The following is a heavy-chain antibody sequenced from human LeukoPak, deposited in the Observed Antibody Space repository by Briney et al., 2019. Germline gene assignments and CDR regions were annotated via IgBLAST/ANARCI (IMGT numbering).Heavy chain of an antibody. CDR2: INHSGST. Sequence: PSETLSLTCAVYGGSFSDYYWSWIRQPPGKGLEWIGEINHSGSTNYNPSLKSRVTISVDTSKNQFSLKLSSVTAADTAVYYCARGGLAAISRTKRSWFDPWGQGTLVTVSS. V-gene: IGHV4-34*01. J-gene: IGHJ5*02. CDR3: ARGGLAAISRTKRSWFDP. D-gene: IGHD2-2*01. CDR1: GGSFSDYY.